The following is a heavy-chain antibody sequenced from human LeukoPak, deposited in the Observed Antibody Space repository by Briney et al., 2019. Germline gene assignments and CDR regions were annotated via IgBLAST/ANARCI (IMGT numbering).Heavy chain of an antibody. D-gene: IGHD6-13*01. CDR3: AKTGYSRYYFDY. CDR2: ISNSGGTT. J-gene: IGHJ4*02. V-gene: IGHV3-23*01. CDR1: GFTFSSYA. Sequence: GGSLRLSCAASGFTFSSYAMSWVRQAPGKGLEWVSTISNSGGTTYYADSVKGRFTISRDDSENTLYLQMNSLRAEDTAVYYCAKTGYSRYYFDYWGQGTLVTVSS.